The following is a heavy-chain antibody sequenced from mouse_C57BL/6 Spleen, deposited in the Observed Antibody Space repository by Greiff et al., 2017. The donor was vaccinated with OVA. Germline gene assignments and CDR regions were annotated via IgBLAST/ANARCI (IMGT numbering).Heavy chain of an antibody. Sequence: EVKLVESGGDLVKPGGSLKLSCAASGFTFSSYGMSWVRQTPDKRLEWVATISSGGSYTYYPDSVKGRFTISRDNAKNTLYLQMSSLKSEDTAMYYCARHRDYYGSPYFDYWGQGTTLTVSS. D-gene: IGHD1-1*01. J-gene: IGHJ2*01. V-gene: IGHV5-6*01. CDR3: ARHRDYYGSPYFDY. CDR2: ISSGGSYT. CDR1: GFTFSSYG.